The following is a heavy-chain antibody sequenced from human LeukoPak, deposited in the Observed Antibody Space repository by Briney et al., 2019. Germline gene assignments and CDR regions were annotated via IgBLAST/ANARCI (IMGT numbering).Heavy chain of an antibody. CDR3: ARDSIAAVVDY. CDR2: IYHSGST. V-gene: IGHV4-39*07. CDR1: GGSISSSSYY. Sequence: SETLSLTCTVSGGSISSSSYYWGWIRQPPGKGLEWIGNIYHSGSTYYNPSLKSRVTISVDTSKNQFSLKLSSVTAADTAVYYCARDSIAAVVDYWGQGTLVTVSS. J-gene: IGHJ4*02. D-gene: IGHD6-13*01.